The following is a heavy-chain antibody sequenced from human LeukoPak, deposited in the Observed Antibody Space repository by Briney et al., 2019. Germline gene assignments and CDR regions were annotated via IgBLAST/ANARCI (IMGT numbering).Heavy chain of an antibody. CDR3: AREERDYDFWSGYSA. CDR2: IYYSGST. Sequence: SETLSLTCTVSGGSISDYYWSWIRQRPGKGLEWIGYIYYSGSTNYSPSLKSRVTISVDTSKNQFSLRLSSVTAADTAVYYCAREERDYDFWSGYSAWGQGTLVTVSS. CDR1: GGSISDYY. D-gene: IGHD3-3*01. J-gene: IGHJ5*02. V-gene: IGHV4-59*01.